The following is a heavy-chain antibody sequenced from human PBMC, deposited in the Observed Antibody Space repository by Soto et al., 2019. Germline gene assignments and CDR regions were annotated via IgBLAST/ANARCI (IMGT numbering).Heavy chain of an antibody. V-gene: IGHV1-18*01. J-gene: IGHJ6*02. Sequence: QVQLVQSGAEVKKPGASVKVSCKASGYTFTSYGISWVRQAPGQGLEWMGWISAYNGNTNYAQKLQGRVTMTTDTSTSTDYMERRSLRSDDTAVYYCARDDSLKYGDYHYYGMDVWGQGTTVTVSS. CDR1: GYTFTSYG. CDR2: ISAYNGNT. CDR3: ARDDSLKYGDYHYYGMDV. D-gene: IGHD4-17*01.